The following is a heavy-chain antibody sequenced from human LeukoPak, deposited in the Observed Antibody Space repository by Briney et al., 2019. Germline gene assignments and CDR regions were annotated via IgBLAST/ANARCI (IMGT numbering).Heavy chain of an antibody. CDR3: ARDGTFDI. CDR1: GYTFTDYY. V-gene: IGHV1-2*02. J-gene: IGHJ3*02. CDR2: INPDRGVT. D-gene: IGHD2-15*01. Sequence: GSVKASCKASGYTFTDYYMHWVRQAPGQGLEWMGWINPDRGVTNYPQKFQGRVTITRDTSSSTAYMELIRLRSDDTAVYYCARDGTFDIWGQGTMVSVSS.